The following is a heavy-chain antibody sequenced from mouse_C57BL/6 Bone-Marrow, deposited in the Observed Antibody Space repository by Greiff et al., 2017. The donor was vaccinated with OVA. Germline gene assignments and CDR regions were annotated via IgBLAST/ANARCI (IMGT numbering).Heavy chain of an antibody. CDR1: GYSFTDYN. CDR2: INPNYGTT. Sequence: VQLQQSGPELVKPGASVKISCKASGYSFTDYNMNWVKQSTGKSLEWIGVINPNYGTTSYNQKFKGKATLTVDQSSSKAYMQLNNLTSEDSAVYSFARGTYTKKDYFDYWGQGTTLTVSS. D-gene: IGHD2-12*01. V-gene: IGHV1-39*01. CDR3: ARGTYTKKDYFDY. J-gene: IGHJ2*01.